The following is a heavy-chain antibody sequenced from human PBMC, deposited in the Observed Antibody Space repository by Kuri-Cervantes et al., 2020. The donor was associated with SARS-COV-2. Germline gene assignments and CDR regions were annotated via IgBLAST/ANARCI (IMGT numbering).Heavy chain of an antibody. J-gene: IGHJ4*02. D-gene: IGHD3-3*01. CDR3: ARERGRYDFWSGYQTDY. V-gene: IGHV3-49*04. Sequence: LSLTCTASGFTFGDYAMSWVRQAPGKGLEWVGFIRSKAYGGTTEYAASVKGRFTISRDDSKSIAYLQMNSLRAEDTAVYYCARERGRYDFWSGYQTDYWGQGTLVTVSS. CDR2: IRSKAYGGTT. CDR1: GFTFGDYA.